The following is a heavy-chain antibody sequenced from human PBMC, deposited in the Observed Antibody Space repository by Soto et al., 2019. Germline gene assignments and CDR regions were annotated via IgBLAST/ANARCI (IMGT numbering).Heavy chain of an antibody. CDR1: GFTISNHA. D-gene: IGHD3-22*01. CDR3: AKDLSITMIVVVISLDY. J-gene: IGHJ4*02. Sequence: GVPLRLSCAASGFTISNHAMSWVSQTPGKGLEWVSAISGSGGSTYYAASVKGRFTNSRDNSKTTLSLQMNSLRAEDTAVYYCAKDLSITMIVVVISLDYWGQGTLVTVSS. CDR2: ISGSGGST. V-gene: IGHV3-23*01.